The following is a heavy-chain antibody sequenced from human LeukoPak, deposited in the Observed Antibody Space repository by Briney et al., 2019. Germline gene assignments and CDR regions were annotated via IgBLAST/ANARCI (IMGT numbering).Heavy chain of an antibody. J-gene: IGHJ4*02. Sequence: GGSLRLSCAASGFTFSGYWMHWVRQAPGKGLAWVSVIRSDGSITTYADSVKGRFTISRDTAKNTLYLQMNSLRAEDTALYYCARARSTGYYVADYWGQGTLVTVSS. V-gene: IGHV3-74*01. CDR1: GFTFSGYW. CDR3: ARARSTGYYVADY. D-gene: IGHD3-9*01. CDR2: IRSDGSIT.